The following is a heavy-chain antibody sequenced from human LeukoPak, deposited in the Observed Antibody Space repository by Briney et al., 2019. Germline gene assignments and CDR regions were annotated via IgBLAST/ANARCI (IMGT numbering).Heavy chain of an antibody. D-gene: IGHD3-22*01. Sequence: PGGSLRLSCAASGFTFSSYSMNWVRQAPGKGLEWVSSISSSSSYIYHADSVKGRFTISRDNAKNSLYLQMNSLRAEDTAVYYCARGGERMYYYDSSGYYYFDYWGQGTLVTVSS. V-gene: IGHV3-21*01. J-gene: IGHJ4*02. CDR2: ISSSSSYI. CDR3: ARGGERMYYYDSSGYYYFDY. CDR1: GFTFSSYS.